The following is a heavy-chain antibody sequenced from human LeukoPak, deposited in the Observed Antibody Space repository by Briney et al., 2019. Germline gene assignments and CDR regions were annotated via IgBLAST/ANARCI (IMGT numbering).Heavy chain of an antibody. V-gene: IGHV4-59*08. CDR1: GGSFSGYY. D-gene: IGHD1-26*01. CDR3: ARHAIYSGGYSFWFDP. J-gene: IGHJ5*02. Sequence: SETLSLTCAVYGGSFSGYYWSWIRQPPGKGLEWIAYVYNSEYTNYNPSLKSRASISVDTSKNLCSLRLTSVTAADTAVYYCARHAIYSGGYSFWFDPWGLGTLVTVS. CDR2: VYNSEYT.